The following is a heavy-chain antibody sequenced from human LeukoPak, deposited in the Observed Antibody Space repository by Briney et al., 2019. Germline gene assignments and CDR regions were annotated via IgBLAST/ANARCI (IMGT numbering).Heavy chain of an antibody. D-gene: IGHD4-11*01. J-gene: IGHJ4*02. CDR1: GFTFSSFW. V-gene: IGHV3-7*01. CDR3: ATNSASRFDY. Sequence: GGSLRLSCAASGFTFSSFWMSWVRQAPGKGLEWVANIKQDGSEQHYVDSVKGRFTISRDNAKNSVYLQMNSLRAEDTAVYYCATNSASRFDYWGQGTLVTVSS. CDR2: IKQDGSEQ.